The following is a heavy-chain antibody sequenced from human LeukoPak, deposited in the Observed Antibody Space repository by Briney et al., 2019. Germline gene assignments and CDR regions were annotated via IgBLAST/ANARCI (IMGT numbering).Heavy chain of an antibody. J-gene: IGHJ4*02. CDR3: ARDIYLVIGSQYYFDY. V-gene: IGHV1-46*01. CDR1: GYTFTSYY. D-gene: IGHD2-21*01. Sequence: GASVKVSCKASGYTFTSYYMHWVRQAPGQGLEWMGIINPSGGSTSYAQKFQGRVTMTRDMSTSTVYMELSGLRSEDTALYYCARDIYLVIGSQYYFDYWGQGTLVTVSS. CDR2: INPSGGST.